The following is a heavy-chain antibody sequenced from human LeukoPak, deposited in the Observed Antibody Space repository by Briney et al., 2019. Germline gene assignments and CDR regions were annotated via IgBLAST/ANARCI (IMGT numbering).Heavy chain of an antibody. CDR3: ARDGDPYSGSPRYHAFDI. D-gene: IGHD1-26*01. Sequence: PGRSLRLSCAASGFTFSSYAMHWVRQAPGKRLEWVAVMSYDGSNKYYADSVKGRFTISRDNSKNKLYLQMNSLRAEDTAVYYCARDGDPYSGSPRYHAFDIWGQGTMVTVSS. CDR1: GFTFSSYA. J-gene: IGHJ3*02. V-gene: IGHV3-30-3*01. CDR2: MSYDGSNK.